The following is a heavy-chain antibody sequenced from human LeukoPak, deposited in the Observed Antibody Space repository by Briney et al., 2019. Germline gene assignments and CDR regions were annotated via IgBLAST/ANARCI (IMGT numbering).Heavy chain of an antibody. Sequence: ASVKVSCKASGYTFSGYYMHWERQAPGQGLEWMVWINPNSGATNYAQKFQGRVTMTRDTSVSTAYMELTRLRSDDTAVYYCARAYCGGDCYDSWGQGTLVTVSS. CDR2: INPNSGAT. D-gene: IGHD2-21*01. V-gene: IGHV1-2*02. CDR1: GYTFSGYY. J-gene: IGHJ4*02. CDR3: ARAYCGGDCYDS.